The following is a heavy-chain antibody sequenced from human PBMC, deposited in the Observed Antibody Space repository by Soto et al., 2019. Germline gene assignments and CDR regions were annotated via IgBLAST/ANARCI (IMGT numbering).Heavy chain of an antibody. J-gene: IGHJ4*02. CDR3: ARQRTSVVTQAYFDV. CDR1: CESILSSSYY. CDR2: IYYSVST. D-gene: IGHD2-21*02. V-gene: IGHV4-39*01. Sequence: SATLSLTCTVTCESILSSSYYWGWIRQPPGKGLEWIGSIYYSVSTCDNPSLRSRVSMSIDTSKHQFSLKLKSVTAADTALYFCARQRTSVVTQAYFDVWGPGSLVTVSS.